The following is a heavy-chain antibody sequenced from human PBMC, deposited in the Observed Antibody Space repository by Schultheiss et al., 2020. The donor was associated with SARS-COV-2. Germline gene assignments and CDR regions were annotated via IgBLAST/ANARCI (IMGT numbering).Heavy chain of an antibody. CDR2: ISNSGGFT. CDR1: GFTFSTYA. CDR3: AKDPWNHYDSGNYYAPLGFDY. D-gene: IGHD1-26*01. J-gene: IGHJ4*02. Sequence: GSLRLSCAASGFTFSTYAMSWVRQAPGKGLEWVSAISNSGGFTYYADSVKGRFTISRDNSKNTLYLQMSSLRAEDTAVYFCAKDPWNHYDSGNYYAPLGFDYWGQGTLVTVSS. V-gene: IGHV3-23*01.